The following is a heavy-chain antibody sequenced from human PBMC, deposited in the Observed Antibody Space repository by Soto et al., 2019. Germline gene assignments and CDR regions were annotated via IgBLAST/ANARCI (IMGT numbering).Heavy chain of an antibody. J-gene: IGHJ6*02. V-gene: IGHV1-2*04. D-gene: IGHD5-12*01. CDR3: ARDMLKGDGYNFVYYYYGMDV. CDR1: GYTFTGYY. Sequence: ASVKVSCKASGYTFTGYYMHWVRQAPGQGLEWMGWINPNSGGTNYAQKFQGWVTMTRDTSISTAYMELSRLRSDDTAVYYCARDMLKGDGYNFVYYYYGMDVWGQGTTVTVSS. CDR2: INPNSGGT.